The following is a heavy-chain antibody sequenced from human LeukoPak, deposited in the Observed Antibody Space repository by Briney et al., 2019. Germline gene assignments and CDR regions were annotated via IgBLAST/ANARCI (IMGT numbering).Heavy chain of an antibody. Sequence: PGGSLRLSCAASGFTFSSYSMNWVRQAPGRGLEWVSSISSSSSYIYYADSVKGRFTISRDNAKNSLYLQMNSLSVDDTALYYCVRDPNPFGGVGAWFDPWGQGTLVTVSS. CDR2: ISSSSSYI. CDR1: GFTFSSYS. D-gene: IGHD3-16*01. CDR3: VRDPNPFGGVGAWFDP. J-gene: IGHJ5*02. V-gene: IGHV3-21*01.